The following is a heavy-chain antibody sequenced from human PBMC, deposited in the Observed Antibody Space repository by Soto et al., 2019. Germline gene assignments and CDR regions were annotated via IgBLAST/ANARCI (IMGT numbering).Heavy chain of an antibody. D-gene: IGHD1-1*01. Sequence: QITLKESGPTLVKPTQTLTLTCTFSGFSLSTSGEGVGWIRQPPGKGLERLALVYWDDDKRYSPSLKSRLTITKDTSKNQVVLTMTNMDPVDTATYYCVHRRVQIFDFWGQGALVTVSS. CDR3: VHRRVQIFDF. CDR1: GFSLSTSGEG. J-gene: IGHJ4*02. V-gene: IGHV2-5*02. CDR2: VYWDDDK.